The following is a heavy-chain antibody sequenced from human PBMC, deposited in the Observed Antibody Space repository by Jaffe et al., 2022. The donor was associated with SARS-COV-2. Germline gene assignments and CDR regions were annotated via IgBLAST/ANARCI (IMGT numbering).Heavy chain of an antibody. J-gene: IGHJ3*02. Sequence: QVQLVQSGAEVKKPGSSVKVSCKASGGTFSSYAISWVRQAPGQGLEWMGGIIPIFGTANYAQKFQGRVTITADESTSTAYMELSSLRSEDTAVYYCAYPTWEVVPAATSYVYAFDIWGQGTMVTVSS. D-gene: IGHD2-2*01. V-gene: IGHV1-69*01. CDR3: AYPTWEVVPAATSYVYAFDI. CDR2: IIPIFGTA. CDR1: GGTFSSYA.